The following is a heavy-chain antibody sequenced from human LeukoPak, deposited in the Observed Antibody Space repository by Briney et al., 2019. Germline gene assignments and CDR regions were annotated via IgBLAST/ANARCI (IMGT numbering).Heavy chain of an antibody. V-gene: IGHV1-69*10. CDR3: ARRYPSGSGSYYFDY. J-gene: IGHJ4*02. Sequence: SVTVSCKASGGTFSSYAISWVRQAPGQGLEWMGRIIPILGIANYAQKFQGRVTITADKSTSTAYMELSSLRSEDTAVYYCARRYPSGSGSYYFDYWGQGTLVTVSS. CDR1: GGTFSSYA. CDR2: IIPILGIA. D-gene: IGHD3-10*01.